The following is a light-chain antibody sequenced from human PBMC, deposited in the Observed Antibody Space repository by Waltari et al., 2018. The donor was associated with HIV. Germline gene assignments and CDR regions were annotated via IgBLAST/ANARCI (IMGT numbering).Light chain of an antibody. V-gene: IGKV1-39*01. Sequence: GDRVSITCRASQTIKNNLNWYRQTPGKAPKLLIFCASNLQRGVPSRFTGTGSGTYFTLTVSSLQPEDFATYYCQQTYMTPQTFGQGTRLEIK. J-gene: IGKJ5*01. CDR3: QQTYMTPQT. CDR2: CAS. CDR1: QTIKNN.